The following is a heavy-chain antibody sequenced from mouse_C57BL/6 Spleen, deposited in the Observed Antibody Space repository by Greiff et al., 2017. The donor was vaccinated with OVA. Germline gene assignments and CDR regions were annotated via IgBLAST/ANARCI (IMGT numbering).Heavy chain of an antibody. CDR2: ISNLAYSI. CDR1: GFTFSDYG. J-gene: IGHJ4*01. Sequence: VQLKESGGGLVQPGGSLKLSCAASGFTFSDYGMAWVRQAPRKGPAWVAFISNLAYSIYYADTVTGRFTISRENAKNTLYLEMSSLRSEDTAMYYCARSMITTVVADAMDYWGQGTSVTVSS. D-gene: IGHD1-1*01. CDR3: ARSMITTVVADAMDY. V-gene: IGHV5-15*01.